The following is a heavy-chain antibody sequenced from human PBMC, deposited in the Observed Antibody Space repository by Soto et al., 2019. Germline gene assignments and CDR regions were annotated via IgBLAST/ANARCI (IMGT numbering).Heavy chain of an antibody. D-gene: IGHD5-18*01. J-gene: IGHJ4*02. CDR1: GGSISSGGYY. CDR2: IYYSGST. V-gene: IGHV4-31*03. CDR3: ARRVIQLMPYFDY. Sequence: TLSLTCTVSGGSISSGGYYWSWIRQHPGKGLEWIGYIYYSGSTYYNPSLKSRVTISVDTSKNQFSLKLSSVTAADTAVYYCARRVIQLMPYFDYWGQGTLVTAPQ.